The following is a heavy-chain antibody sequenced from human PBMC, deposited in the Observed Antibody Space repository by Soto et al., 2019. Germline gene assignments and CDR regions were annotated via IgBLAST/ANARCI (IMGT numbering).Heavy chain of an antibody. CDR2: IYSGGTT. D-gene: IGHD1-7*01. V-gene: IGHV3-66*01. CDR3: ARGGLSQPGTLDCSPIDN. Sequence: EVQLVESGGGLVQPGGSLRLSCAASGFTVSSNYMSWVRQAPGKGLERVSIIYSGGTTYYADSAKGRFTISRDNTKNTLYLQMNCLRAEDTAVYYCARGGLSQPGTLDCSPIDNWGQGTLVTVSS. CDR1: GFTVSSNY. J-gene: IGHJ4*02.